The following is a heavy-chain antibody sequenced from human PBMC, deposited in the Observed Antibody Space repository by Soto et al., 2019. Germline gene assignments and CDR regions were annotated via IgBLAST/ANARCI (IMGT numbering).Heavy chain of an antibody. Sequence: SETLSLTCAVYGGSFSGYYWSWIRQPPGKGLEWIGEINHSGSTNYNPSLKSRVTISVDTSKNQFSLKLSSVTAADTAVYYCAGTPQGHYDSSRFLRPLDYWGQGTLVTVSS. D-gene: IGHD3-22*01. CDR1: GGSFSGYY. V-gene: IGHV4-34*01. CDR2: INHSGST. J-gene: IGHJ4*02. CDR3: AGTPQGHYDSSRFLRPLDY.